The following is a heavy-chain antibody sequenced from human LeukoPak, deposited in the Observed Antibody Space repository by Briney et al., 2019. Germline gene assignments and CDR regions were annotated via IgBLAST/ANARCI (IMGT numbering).Heavy chain of an antibody. CDR3: ARSYFDWLLGFDP. J-gene: IGHJ5*02. V-gene: IGHV5-51*01. D-gene: IGHD3-9*01. Sequence: GESLKISCKHSEYSFPNYCIGWVRQMPGKGLEWMGIIYPDDSDTRYSPSFQGQVTISADKSISTAYLQWSSLKASDTAMYYCARSYFDWLLGFDPWGQGTLVTVSS. CDR2: IYPDDSDT. CDR1: EYSFPNYC.